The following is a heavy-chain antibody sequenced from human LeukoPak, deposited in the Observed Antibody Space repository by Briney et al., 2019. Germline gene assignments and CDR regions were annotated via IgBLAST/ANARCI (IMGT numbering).Heavy chain of an antibody. CDR3: ARDVSDFGMSYYIDP. Sequence: PSETLSLTCTVSGGSISSYYWSWIRQPPVKGLEWIGYIYYSGSTNYNPSLKSRVTISVDTSKNQFSLRLSSVTAADTAVYYCARDVSDFGMSYYIDPWGQGTLVTVSS. V-gene: IGHV4-59*01. D-gene: IGHD3-22*01. CDR1: GGSISSYY. CDR2: IYYSGST. J-gene: IGHJ5*02.